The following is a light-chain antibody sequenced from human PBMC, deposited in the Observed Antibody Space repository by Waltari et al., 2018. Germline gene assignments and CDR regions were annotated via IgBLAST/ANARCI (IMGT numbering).Light chain of an antibody. Sequence: EIRMTQSPATLSVAPGERATLFCRASHFVDGKVAWYQQRPGQAPRLLMYGASIRATGFPPRFTASVSGTQFTLTIGSLQSEDFAVYFCQQYNNWPLTFGGGTRVEV. CDR1: HFVDGK. V-gene: IGKV3-15*01. J-gene: IGKJ4*01. CDR3: QQYNNWPLT. CDR2: GAS.